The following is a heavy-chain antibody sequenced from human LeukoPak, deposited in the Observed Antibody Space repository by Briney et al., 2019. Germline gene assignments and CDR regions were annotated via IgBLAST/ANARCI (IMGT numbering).Heavy chain of an antibody. Sequence: GASVKVSCKASGYTFTSYDIYWVRQATGQGLEWMGWMNPNSGNTGYAQKFQGRVTMTRNTSISTAYMELSSLRSEDTAVYYCARGMITMVRGALYNWFDPWGQGTLVTVSS. CDR2: MNPNSGNT. J-gene: IGHJ5*02. D-gene: IGHD3-10*01. CDR3: ARGMITMVRGALYNWFDP. V-gene: IGHV1-8*01. CDR1: GYTFTSYD.